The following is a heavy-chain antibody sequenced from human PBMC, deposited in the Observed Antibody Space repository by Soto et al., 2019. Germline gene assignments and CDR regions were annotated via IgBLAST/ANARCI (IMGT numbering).Heavy chain of an antibody. CDR1: GGTFSSFA. V-gene: IGHV1-69*18. CDR2: IIPIFDSS. D-gene: IGHD3-22*01. Sequence: QVQLVQSGAEVKKPGSSVKVSSKASGGTFSSFAISWVRQAPGQGLEWMGRIIPIFDSSNYAQKFQGRVTITADESTSTAYMELSSLRSEDTAVFYCVGYFYDTSGYHYDYWGQGTLVTVSS. J-gene: IGHJ4*02. CDR3: VGYFYDTSGYHYDY.